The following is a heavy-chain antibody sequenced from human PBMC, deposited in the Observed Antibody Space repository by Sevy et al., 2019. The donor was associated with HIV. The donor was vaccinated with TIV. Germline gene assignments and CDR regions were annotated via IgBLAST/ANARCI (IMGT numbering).Heavy chain of an antibody. CDR2: IFSDANIK. CDR3: ARESGSNWYFDL. Sequence: GGSLRLSCVASGFTFSNYGMHWVRQAPGKGLEWVGAIFSDANIKYYVDSVKGRFAISRDNSKNTVYLQMNSLRAEDTAVYSCARESGSNWYFDLWGRGTPVTVSS. J-gene: IGHJ2*01. V-gene: IGHV3-33*01. CDR1: GFTFSNYG. D-gene: IGHD1-26*01.